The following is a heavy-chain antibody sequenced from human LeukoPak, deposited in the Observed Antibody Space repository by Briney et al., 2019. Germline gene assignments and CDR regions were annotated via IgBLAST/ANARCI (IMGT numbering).Heavy chain of an antibody. CDR3: ARGMYYYGSGSSFGN. D-gene: IGHD3-10*01. Sequence: GSLRLSCAASGFTFSSYNMNWVRQAPGKGLEWVSSISSSSSYIYYADSVKGRFTISRDNAKNSLYLQMNSLRAEDTAVYYYARGMYYYGSGSSFGNWGQGTLVTVSS. CDR2: ISSSSSYI. CDR1: GFTFSSYN. V-gene: IGHV3-21*01. J-gene: IGHJ4*02.